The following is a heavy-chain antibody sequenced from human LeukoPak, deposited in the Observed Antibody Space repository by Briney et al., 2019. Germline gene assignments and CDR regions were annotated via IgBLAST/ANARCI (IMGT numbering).Heavy chain of an antibody. Sequence: SQTLPLTCAISGDSVSSNCVVWNWIRQSPSRGLEWLGRTYLGARWYDDYAVSVKSRITITHDPSKNQFTLPLASVTPEDTGVYYCARVVKGGASSNSRSNWFDTWGQGTLVTVSS. V-gene: IGHV6-1*01. CDR2: TYLGARWYD. D-gene: IGHD6-6*01. CDR3: ARVVKGGASSNSRSNWFDT. CDR1: GDSVSSNCVV. J-gene: IGHJ5*02.